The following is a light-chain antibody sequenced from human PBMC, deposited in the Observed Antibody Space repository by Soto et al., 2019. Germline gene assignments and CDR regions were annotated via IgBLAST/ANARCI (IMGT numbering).Light chain of an antibody. CDR2: GAS. CDR3: QQYNNWPPDRT. J-gene: IGKJ1*01. V-gene: IGKV3-15*01. Sequence: EIVMTQSPATLSVSPGERATLSCRASQSVSSNLAWYQQKPGQAPRLLIYGASTRATGIPGRFSGSGSGTEFTLTISTLQSEDFAIYVCQQYNNWPPDRTFGQGTKVEIK. CDR1: QSVSSN.